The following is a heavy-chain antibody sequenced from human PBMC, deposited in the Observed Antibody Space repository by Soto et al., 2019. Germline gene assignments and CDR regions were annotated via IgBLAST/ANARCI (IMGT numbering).Heavy chain of an antibody. CDR3: ARDPRLLGAALGWFDP. J-gene: IGHJ5*02. CDR1: GLTSRCCA. CDR2: ISSSGSTI. V-gene: IGHV3-11*01. D-gene: IGHD6-6*01. Sequence: SCSAAGLTSRCCAMSWMCNSEREGLEWVSYISSSGSTIYYADSAKGRFTISRDNAKNSLYLQMNSLRAEDTAVYYCARDPRLLGAALGWFDPCGQGTLVTGSS.